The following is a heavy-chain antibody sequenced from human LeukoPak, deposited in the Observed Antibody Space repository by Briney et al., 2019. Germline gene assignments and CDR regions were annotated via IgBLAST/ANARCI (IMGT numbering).Heavy chain of an antibody. J-gene: IGHJ4*02. Sequence: ASVKVSCKASGYTFSSYGIIWVRQAPGQGLQWMGWVSPFNGNTDYAPKLQGRVTMSTDTSTTTAYMELRSLTSDDTAVYYCARRGGSYSHSDFWGQGTLVTVSS. D-gene: IGHD1-26*01. CDR1: GYTFSSYG. CDR3: ARRGGSYSHSDF. CDR2: VSPFNGNT. V-gene: IGHV1-18*01.